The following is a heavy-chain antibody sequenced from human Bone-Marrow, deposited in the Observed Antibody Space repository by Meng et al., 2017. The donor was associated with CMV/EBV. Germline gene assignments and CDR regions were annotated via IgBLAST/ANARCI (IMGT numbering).Heavy chain of an antibody. CDR3: ARENSENWLDP. Sequence: SETLSLTCAVYGGSFSGYYWSWIRQPPGKGLEWIGEINHSGSTNYNPSLKSRVTISVDTSKNQFSLKLSSVTAADTAVYYCARENSENWLDPWGQGTLVTVSS. CDR2: INHSGST. D-gene: IGHD4-23*01. CDR1: GGSFSGYY. V-gene: IGHV4-34*01. J-gene: IGHJ5*02.